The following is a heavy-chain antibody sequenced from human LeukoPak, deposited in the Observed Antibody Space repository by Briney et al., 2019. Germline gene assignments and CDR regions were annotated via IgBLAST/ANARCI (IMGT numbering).Heavy chain of an antibody. J-gene: IGHJ4*02. CDR1: GFTFDDYA. CDR2: ISWNSGSI. Sequence: PGGSLRLSCAASGFTFDDYAMHWVRQAPGKGLEWVSGISWNSGSIGYADSVKGRFTISRDNAKNSLYLQMNSLRAEDTAVYYCAREGGLYSSSLPDYWGQGTLVTVSS. V-gene: IGHV3-9*01. CDR3: AREGGLYSSSLPDY. D-gene: IGHD6-13*01.